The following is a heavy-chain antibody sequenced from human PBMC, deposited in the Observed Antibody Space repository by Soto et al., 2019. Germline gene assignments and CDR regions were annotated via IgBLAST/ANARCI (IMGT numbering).Heavy chain of an antibody. CDR2: TSYTGNT. CDR1: DSSVSSAI. Sequence: SKAEFRTEVEDDSSVSSAIWCWLRRLQGKGLEWIAYTSYTGNTNYNPSLQSRVTISSDTSKNQLSLKLTSMPAADTAVHYCASFMNAALTPYFDTLGLGTVLTVSA. V-gene: IGHV4-59*02. J-gene: IGHJ5*02. CDR3: ASFMNAALTPYFDT. D-gene: IGHD3-16*01.